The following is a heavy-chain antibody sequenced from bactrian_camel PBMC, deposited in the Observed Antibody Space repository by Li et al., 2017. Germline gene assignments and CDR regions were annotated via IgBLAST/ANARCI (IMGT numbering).Heavy chain of an antibody. V-gene: IGHV3S6*01. CDR3: ATVIGSYCTRTYCPPAY. CDR1: GDTKNYC. CDR2: VDSDGSIS. D-gene: IGHD2*01. Sequence: HVQLVESGGGTAQTGGSLRLSCVASGDTKNYCMAWFRQAPGKEREGIAGVDSDGSISYSDSVKGRFTISRDNTRNTLYLQLNSLNTEDTAVYYCATVIGSYCTRTYCPPAYWGQGTQVTVS. J-gene: IGHJ4*01.